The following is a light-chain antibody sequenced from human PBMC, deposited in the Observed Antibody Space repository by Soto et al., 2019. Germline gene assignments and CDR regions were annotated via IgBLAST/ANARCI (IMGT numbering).Light chain of an antibody. CDR1: QSVSNNY. J-gene: IGKJ1*01. CDR3: QQYGYPPQT. V-gene: IGKV3-20*01. CDR2: GAS. Sequence: ETVLTQSPGTLSLSPGERATLSCRASQSVSNNYLAWYQQKPGQAPRLLIYGASSRATGIPDRFSGSGSGTDFTLTISRLEPEDFAVYYCQQYGYPPQTFGQGTKVDIK.